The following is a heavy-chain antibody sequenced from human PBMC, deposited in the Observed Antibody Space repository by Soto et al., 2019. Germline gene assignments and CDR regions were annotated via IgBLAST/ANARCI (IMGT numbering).Heavy chain of an antibody. Sequence: GASVKVSCKASGYTFTSYGISWVRQAPGQGLEWMGWISAYNGNTNYAQKLQGRVTMTTDTSTSTAYMELRSLRSDDTAVYYCARDLIFGVVIMHYDYWGQGTLLNVSS. CDR1: GYTFTSYG. J-gene: IGHJ4*02. CDR2: ISAYNGNT. D-gene: IGHD3-3*01. V-gene: IGHV1-18*01. CDR3: ARDLIFGVVIMHYDY.